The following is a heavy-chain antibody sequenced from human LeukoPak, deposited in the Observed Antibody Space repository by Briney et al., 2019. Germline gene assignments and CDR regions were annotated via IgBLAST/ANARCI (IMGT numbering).Heavy chain of an antibody. V-gene: IGHV3-33*01. CDR2: IWYDGSNK. J-gene: IGHJ6*02. Sequence: GGSLRLSCAASGFTFSSYGMHWVRQAPGKGLEWVAVIWYDGSNKYYADSVKGRLTISRDNSKNTLYLQMNSLRAEDTAVYYCARGALYYYDSSGYYRTYDYYYYGMDVWGQGTTVTVSS. D-gene: IGHD3-22*01. CDR1: GFTFSSYG. CDR3: ARGALYYYDSSGYYRTYDYYYYGMDV.